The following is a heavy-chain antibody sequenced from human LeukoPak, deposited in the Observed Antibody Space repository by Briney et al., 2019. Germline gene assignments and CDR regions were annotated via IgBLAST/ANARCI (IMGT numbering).Heavy chain of an antibody. CDR1: GGSISSYY. CDR2: IYYSGST. J-gene: IGHJ4*02. V-gene: IGHV4-59*12. CDR3: AREEYYYGSGSYYTY. Sequence: SETLSLTCTVSGGSISSYYWSWIRQPPGKGLEWIGYIYYSGSTNYNPSLKSRVTMSVDTSKNQFSLKLSSVTAADTAVYYCAREEYYYGSGSYYTYWGQGTLVTVSS. D-gene: IGHD3-10*01.